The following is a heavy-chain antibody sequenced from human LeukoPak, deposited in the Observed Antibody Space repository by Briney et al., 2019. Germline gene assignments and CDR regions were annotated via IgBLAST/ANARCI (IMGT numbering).Heavy chain of an antibody. V-gene: IGHV5-51*01. CDR3: ARQSSVGATDLGDS. Sequence: GESLKISCKVSGYTFTSYWIGWVRQMPGKGLEWMGIIYPGDSATRYSPSFQGQVTISADKSISTAYLQWSSLKASDTGMYYCARQSSVGATDLGDSWGQGTLVTVSS. CDR1: GYTFTSYW. D-gene: IGHD1-26*01. J-gene: IGHJ4*02. CDR2: IYPGDSAT.